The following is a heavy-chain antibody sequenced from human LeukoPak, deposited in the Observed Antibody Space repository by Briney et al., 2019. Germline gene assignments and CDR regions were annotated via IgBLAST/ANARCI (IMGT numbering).Heavy chain of an antibody. CDR3: ARAPGYYGDY. V-gene: IGHV1-18*01. Sequence: AASVKVSCKASGYTFTSYGISWVRQAPGQGLEWMGWISTYNGNTNYAQKLQGRVTLTTDTSSSTAYMELRSLRSDDTAVYYCARAPGYYGDYWGQGTLVTVSS. J-gene: IGHJ4*02. CDR2: ISTYNGNT. CDR1: GYTFTSYG. D-gene: IGHD3-10*01.